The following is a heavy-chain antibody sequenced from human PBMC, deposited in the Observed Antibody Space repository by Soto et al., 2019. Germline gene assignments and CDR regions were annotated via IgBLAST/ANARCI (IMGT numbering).Heavy chain of an antibody. CDR2: ISGSGGST. Sequence: LRLSCAASGFTFSSYAMSWVRQAPGKGLEWVSAISGSGGSTYYADSVKGRFTISRDNSKNTLYLQMNSLRAEDTAVYYCAKDRTVVTKRGYFDYWGQGTLVTVYS. CDR3: AKDRTVVTKRGYFDY. J-gene: IGHJ4*02. D-gene: IGHD2-21*02. CDR1: GFTFSSYA. V-gene: IGHV3-23*01.